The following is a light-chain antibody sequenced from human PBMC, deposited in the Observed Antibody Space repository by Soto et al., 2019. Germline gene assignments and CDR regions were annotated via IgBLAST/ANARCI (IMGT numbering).Light chain of an antibody. CDR1: SGAVTTAYY. V-gene: IGLV7-43*01. CDR2: GTS. CDR3: LLYYGGAYV. Sequence: QTVVTQEPSLTVSPGGTVTVTCASNSGAVTTAYYPNWFQQKPGQPPRALIYGTSNKHSWTPARFSGSLLGGKAALTLSGVQPEDEAEYYCLLYYGGAYVFGTGTKLTV. J-gene: IGLJ1*01.